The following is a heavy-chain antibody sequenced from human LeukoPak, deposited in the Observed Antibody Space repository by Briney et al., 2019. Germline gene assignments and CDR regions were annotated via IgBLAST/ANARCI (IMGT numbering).Heavy chain of an antibody. CDR3: ARGGVLKSVDY. Sequence: SETLSLTCTVSGYSITSGQYCGRIRQPPEKGLEWIGTIFHSGSTYYNPSLKSRVTISVDTSKNQFSLRLSSVTAADTAVYYCARGGVLKSVDYWGQGTLVAVSS. CDR2: IFHSGST. V-gene: IGHV4-38-2*02. J-gene: IGHJ4*02. D-gene: IGHD3-16*01. CDR1: GYSITSGQY.